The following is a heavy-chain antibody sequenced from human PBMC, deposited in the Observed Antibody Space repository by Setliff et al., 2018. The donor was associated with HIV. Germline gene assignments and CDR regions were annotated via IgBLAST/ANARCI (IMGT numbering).Heavy chain of an antibody. CDR3: ARLSGLYYYDSSGYYYGHYFDY. D-gene: IGHD3-22*01. CDR1: GYNFRMYW. J-gene: IGHJ4*02. V-gene: IGHV5-51*01. CDR2: ICPGDSDT. Sequence: GESLKISCKTSGYNFRMYWIAWVRQMPGKGLEWMGIICPGDSDTRYSPSFQGQVTISADKSISTAYLQWSSLKASDTAMYYCARLSGLYYYDSSGYYYGHYFDYWGQGTLVTVSS.